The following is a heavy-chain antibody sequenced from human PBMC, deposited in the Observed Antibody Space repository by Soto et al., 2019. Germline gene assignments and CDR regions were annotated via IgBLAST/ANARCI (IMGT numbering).Heavy chain of an antibody. Sequence: GGSLRLSCAASGFTFSSYSMNWVRQAPGKGLEWVSSISSSSSYIYYADSVKGRFTISRDNAKNSLYLQMNSLRAEDTAVYYCARNYYYDSSGYAYNWFDPWGQGTLGTVSS. V-gene: IGHV3-21*01. CDR3: ARNYYYDSSGYAYNWFDP. D-gene: IGHD3-22*01. CDR1: GFTFSSYS. CDR2: ISSSSSYI. J-gene: IGHJ5*02.